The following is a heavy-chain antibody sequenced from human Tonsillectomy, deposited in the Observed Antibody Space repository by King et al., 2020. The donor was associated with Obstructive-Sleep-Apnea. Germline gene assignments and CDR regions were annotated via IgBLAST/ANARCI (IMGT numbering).Heavy chain of an antibody. Sequence: VQLQESGPGLVKPSETLSLTCTVSGGSISSYYWSWIRQPPGKGLEWIGYIYYSGSTNYNPSLKSRVTISVDTSKNQCPLKLSSVTAADTAVYYCARARNRVGAPPGAFDIWGQGTMVTVSS. CDR2: IYYSGST. D-gene: IGHD1-26*01. V-gene: IGHV4-59*01. J-gene: IGHJ3*02. CDR3: ARARNRVGAPPGAFDI. CDR1: GGSISSYY.